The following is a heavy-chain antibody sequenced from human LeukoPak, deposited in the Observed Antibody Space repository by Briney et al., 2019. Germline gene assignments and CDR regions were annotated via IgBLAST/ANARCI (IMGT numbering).Heavy chain of an antibody. J-gene: IGHJ3*02. Sequence: GASVEVSCKASGHIFTSYYMYWVRQAPGQGLEWMGIINPSGGSIRYAQKFQGRVTMTRDTSTSTVYMELSSLRSEDTAVYYCARGRNYYDTSGYYYEGDAFDIWGQGTMVTVSS. D-gene: IGHD3-22*01. V-gene: IGHV1-46*01. CDR2: INPSGGSI. CDR3: ARGRNYYDTSGYYYEGDAFDI. CDR1: GHIFTSYY.